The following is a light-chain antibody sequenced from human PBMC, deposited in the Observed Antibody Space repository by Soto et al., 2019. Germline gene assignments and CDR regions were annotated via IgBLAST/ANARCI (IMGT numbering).Light chain of an antibody. CDR2: AAS. CDR1: QSISRN. Sequence: DIQMTQSPSSLSASVGDRVTITCRASQSISRNLNWYQHKPGKAPKLLIYAASSLQNGVPSRFSGGGSGKELTLSISSLQPEDFGTYYCQQSYTTASITFGQGTRLEIK. J-gene: IGKJ5*01. CDR3: QQSYTTASIT. V-gene: IGKV1-39*01.